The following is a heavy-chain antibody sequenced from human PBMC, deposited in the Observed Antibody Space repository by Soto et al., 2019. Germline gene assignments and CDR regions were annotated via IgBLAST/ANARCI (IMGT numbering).Heavy chain of an antibody. D-gene: IGHD3-3*01. J-gene: IGHJ4*02. Sequence: GGSLRLSCAASGFTFSDYYMSWIRQAPGKGLEWVSYISSSGSTIYYADSVKGRFTISRDNAKNSLYLQMNSLRAEDTAVYYCASVGPVHYDFWSGYHNDFDYWGQGTLVTVSS. CDR1: GFTFSDYY. CDR3: ASVGPVHYDFWSGYHNDFDY. V-gene: IGHV3-11*01. CDR2: ISSSGSTI.